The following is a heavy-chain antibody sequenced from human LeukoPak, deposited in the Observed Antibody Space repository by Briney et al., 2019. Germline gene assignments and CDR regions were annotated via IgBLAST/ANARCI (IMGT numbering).Heavy chain of an antibody. V-gene: IGHV1-18*01. Sequence: ASVKVSCKASGYTFTSYGISWVRQAPGQGLEWMGWISAYNGNTNYAQKLQGRVTMTTDTSTSTAYMELRSLRSDDTAVYYCARVSLWWLVRFNRGFDYWGQGTLVTASS. D-gene: IGHD6-19*01. CDR3: ARVSLWWLVRFNRGFDY. CDR2: ISAYNGNT. CDR1: GYTFTSYG. J-gene: IGHJ4*02.